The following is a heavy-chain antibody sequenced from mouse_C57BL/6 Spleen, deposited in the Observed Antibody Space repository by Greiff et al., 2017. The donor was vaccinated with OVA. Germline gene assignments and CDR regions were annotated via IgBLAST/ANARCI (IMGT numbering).Heavy chain of an antibody. CDR1: GYTFTDYY. CDR3: AISGTGGYFDY. CDR2: INPNNGGT. J-gene: IGHJ2*01. Sequence: VQLQQSGPELVKPGASVKISCKASGYTFTDYYMNWVKQSHGKSLEWIGDINPNNGGTSYNQKFKGKATLTVDKSSITSYMELHSLTSEDSAVYYCAISGTGGYFDYWGQGTTLTVSS. V-gene: IGHV1-26*01. D-gene: IGHD4-1*01.